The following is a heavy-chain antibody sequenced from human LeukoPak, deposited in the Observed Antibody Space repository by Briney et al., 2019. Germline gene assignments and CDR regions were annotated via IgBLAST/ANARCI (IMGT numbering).Heavy chain of an antibody. D-gene: IGHD3-16*01. CDR2: ISSSSSYI. V-gene: IGHV3-21*01. J-gene: IGHJ4*02. CDR1: GFTVSSNS. CDR3: ARDDGRHDYVWGSNSFDY. Sequence: GGSLRLSCTVSGFTVSSNSMNWVRQAPGKGLEWVSSISSSSSYIYYADSVKGRFTISRDNAKNSLYLQMNSLRAEDTAVYYCARDDGRHDYVWGSNSFDYWGQGTLVTVSS.